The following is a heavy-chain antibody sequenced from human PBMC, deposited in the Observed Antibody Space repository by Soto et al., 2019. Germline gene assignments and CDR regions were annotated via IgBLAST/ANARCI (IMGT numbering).Heavy chain of an antibody. CDR2: INHSGST. CDR3: ARAEWEVPPDRPDSPIGYFDY. Sequence: SETLSLTCTVSGGSISSYYWSWIRQPPGTGLEWIGEINHSGSTNYNPSLKSRVTISVDTSKNQFSLKLTSVTAADTAVYYCARAEWEVPPDRPDSPIGYFDYWGQGTLVTVSS. D-gene: IGHD1-26*01. CDR1: GGSISSYY. V-gene: IGHV4-34*01. J-gene: IGHJ4*02.